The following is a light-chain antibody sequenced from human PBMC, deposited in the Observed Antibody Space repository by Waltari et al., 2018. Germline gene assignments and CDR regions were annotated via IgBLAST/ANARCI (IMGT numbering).Light chain of an antibody. CDR2: QDS. Sequence: SYELTQPPSVSVSPGQTARITCPGDKLGVKYACWYQQKPGQSPVLVIYQDSKRPSGIPERFSGSNSGNTATLTISGTQAMDEADYYCQAWDSSYVVFGGGTKLTVL. V-gene: IGLV3-1*01. CDR3: QAWDSSYVV. J-gene: IGLJ2*01. CDR1: KLGVKY.